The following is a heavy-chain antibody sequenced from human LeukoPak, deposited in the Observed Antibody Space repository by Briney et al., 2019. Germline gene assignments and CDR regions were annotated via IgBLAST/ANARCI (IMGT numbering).Heavy chain of an antibody. CDR2: ISGSNSYI. CDR3: ARALTTLTYEGY. CDR1: GFTFSSYT. Sequence: PGGSLRLSCAASGFTFSSYTMHWIRQAPGKGLEWVSSISGSNSYIFYADSVKGRFTVSRDNAKDSLYLRMNSLRAEDTAVYYCARALTTLTYEGYWGQGTLVTVSS. D-gene: IGHD1-1*01. J-gene: IGHJ4*02. V-gene: IGHV3-21*01.